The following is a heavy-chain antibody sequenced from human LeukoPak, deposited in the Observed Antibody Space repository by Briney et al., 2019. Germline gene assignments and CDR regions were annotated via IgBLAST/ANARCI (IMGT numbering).Heavy chain of an antibody. Sequence: ASVKVSCKASGHSSNTFGIAWVRQAPGKGLEWMGHVDPGDGEAVYADRFQRRFTFTADTSTGTVYMDVSSLTSDDSAVYYCAKVSSTLAAAGALSFDYWGQGTLVIVSS. J-gene: IGHJ4*02. V-gene: IGHV1-69-2*01. CDR3: AKVSSTLAAAGALSFDY. CDR1: GHSSNTFG. D-gene: IGHD6-13*01. CDR2: VDPGDGEA.